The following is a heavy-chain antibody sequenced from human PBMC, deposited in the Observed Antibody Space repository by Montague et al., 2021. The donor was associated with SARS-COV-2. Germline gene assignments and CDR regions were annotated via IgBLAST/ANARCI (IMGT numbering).Heavy chain of an antibody. Sequence: SETLSLTCTVSGGSIRNYYWNWMRQTPGKGLEWIGCMHDSGTASYNPSLRSRVTLMVDASRNQFSLELSSVTAADTAMYYCTRLPRGSGTWGYFDYWAQGTLVTVSS. CDR2: MHDSGTA. V-gene: IGHV4-59*08. CDR3: TRLPRGSGTWGYFDY. J-gene: IGHJ4*02. CDR1: GGSIRNYY. D-gene: IGHD3-10*01.